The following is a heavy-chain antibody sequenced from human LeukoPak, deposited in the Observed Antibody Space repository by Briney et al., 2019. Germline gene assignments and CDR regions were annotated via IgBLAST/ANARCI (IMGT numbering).Heavy chain of an antibody. CDR3: ARDLCSSTSCLFSRIYYYYMDV. CDR1: GYTFTSYG. V-gene: IGHV1-18*01. J-gene: IGHJ6*03. CDR2: ISAYNGNT. Sequence: ASVKVSCKASGYTFTSYGISWVRQAPGQGLEWMGWISAYNGNTNYAQKLQGRVTMTTDTSTSTAYMELRSLRSDDTAVYYCARDLCSSTSCLFSRIYYYYMDVWGKGTTVTVSS. D-gene: IGHD2-2*01.